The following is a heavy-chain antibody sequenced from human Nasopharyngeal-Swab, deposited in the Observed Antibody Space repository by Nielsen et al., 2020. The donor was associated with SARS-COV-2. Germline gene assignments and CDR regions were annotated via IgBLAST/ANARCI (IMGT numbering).Heavy chain of an antibody. Sequence: GGSLRLSCVASGFTFRNHGMHWVRQAPGKGLEWVGIITSGGRTQVYADSVVGRFTISRDDPENTLFLQMNSLRPEDTAVYYCAKESTTFYYDNWGQGTLVTVSS. CDR1: GFTFRNHG. CDR2: ITSGGRTQ. V-gene: IGHV3-30*18. CDR3: AKESTTFYYDN. D-gene: IGHD1-14*01. J-gene: IGHJ4*02.